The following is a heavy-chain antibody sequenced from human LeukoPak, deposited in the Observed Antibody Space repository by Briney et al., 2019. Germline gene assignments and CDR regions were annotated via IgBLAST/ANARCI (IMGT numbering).Heavy chain of an antibody. CDR3: AKDLSLVIAAAGTWFY. J-gene: IGHJ4*02. D-gene: IGHD6-13*01. CDR1: GFTFSSYA. V-gene: IGHV3-23*01. Sequence: PGGSLRLSCAASGFTFSSYAMSWVRQAPGKGLELVSAISGSGGSTYYADSVKGRFTISRDNSKKTLYLQMNSLRAEDTAVYYCAKDLSLVIAAAGTWFYWGQGTLVTVSS. CDR2: ISGSGGST.